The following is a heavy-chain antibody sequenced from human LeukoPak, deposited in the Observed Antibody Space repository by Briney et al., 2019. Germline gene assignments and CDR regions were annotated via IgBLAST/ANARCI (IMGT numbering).Heavy chain of an antibody. CDR1: GGSFSGYY. D-gene: IGHD3-10*01. CDR2: INHSGST. CDR3: ARGLYYYGSGSYSPFDY. Sequence: PSETLSLTCAVYGGSFSGYYWSWIRQPPGKGLEWIGEINHSGSTNYNPSPKSRVTISVDTSKNQFSLKLSSVTAADTAVYYCARGLYYYGSGSYSPFDYWGQGTLVTVSS. J-gene: IGHJ4*02. V-gene: IGHV4-34*01.